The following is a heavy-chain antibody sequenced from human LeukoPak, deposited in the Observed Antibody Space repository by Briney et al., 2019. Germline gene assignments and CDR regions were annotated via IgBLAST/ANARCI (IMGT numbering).Heavy chain of an antibody. V-gene: IGHV4-30-2*01. CDR2: IYHNGST. J-gene: IGHJ3*02. D-gene: IGHD5-18*01. CDR1: GVSISSGGYS. CDR3: ARGAHTAMVPAPAFDI. Sequence: SQTLSPTCAVSGVSISSGGYSWSWIRQPPGKGLEWIGYIYHNGSTYYNPSLKSRVTISVDRSKNQFSLKLSSVTAADTAVYYCARGAHTAMVPAPAFDIWGQGTMVTVSS.